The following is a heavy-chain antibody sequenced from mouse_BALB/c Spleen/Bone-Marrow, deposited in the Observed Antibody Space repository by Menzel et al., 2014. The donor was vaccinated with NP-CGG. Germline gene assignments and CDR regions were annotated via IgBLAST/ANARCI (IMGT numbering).Heavy chain of an antibody. D-gene: IGHD1-2*01. CDR1: GYSFTSYW. CDR2: IYPGDSDT. CDR3: TRRTATLDY. Sequence: VQLQQSGTVLARPGASVKMSCKASGYSFTSYWIHWVKQRPGQGLEWIDAIYPGDSDTSFNQKFKDKAKLTAVTSASTAYMELSSLTNEDSAVYYCTRRTATLDYWGQGTTLTVSS. J-gene: IGHJ2*01. V-gene: IGHV1-5*01.